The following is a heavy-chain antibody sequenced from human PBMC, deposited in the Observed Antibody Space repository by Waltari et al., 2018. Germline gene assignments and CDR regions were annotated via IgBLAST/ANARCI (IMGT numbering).Heavy chain of an antibody. J-gene: IGHJ4*02. Sequence: QVQLVQSGAEVKKPGASVKVSCKASGYTFTSYGISWVRQAPGTGLEWMGWIRRKNGNTNNAKKVKGGATMTTDTSTSTAYMELRGLRSDDTAIYYCARDGIVATIWGDYFDYWGQGTLVTVSS. V-gene: IGHV1-18*01. D-gene: IGHD5-12*01. CDR2: IRRKNGNT. CDR3: ARDGIVATIWGDYFDY. CDR1: GYTFTSYG.